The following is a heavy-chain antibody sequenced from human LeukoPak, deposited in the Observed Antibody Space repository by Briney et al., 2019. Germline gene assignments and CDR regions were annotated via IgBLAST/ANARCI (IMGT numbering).Heavy chain of an antibody. Sequence: GGSLRPSCAASGFTFSSYGMHWVRQAPGKGLEWVSYISSSGSTIYYADSVKGRFTISRDNAKNSLYLQMNSLRAEDTAVYYCAELGITMIGGVWGKGTTVTISS. CDR1: GFTFSSYG. CDR2: ISSSGSTI. J-gene: IGHJ6*04. D-gene: IGHD3-10*02. CDR3: AELGITMIGGV. V-gene: IGHV3-48*04.